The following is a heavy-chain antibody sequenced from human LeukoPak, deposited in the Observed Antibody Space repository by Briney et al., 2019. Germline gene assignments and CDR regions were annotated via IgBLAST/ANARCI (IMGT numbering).Heavy chain of an antibody. J-gene: IGHJ4*02. CDR1: GASISSYY. D-gene: IGHD5-12*01. CDR2: IYDSGNT. V-gene: IGHV4-59*01. Sequence: PSETLSLTCTVSGASISSYYWSWIRQPPGKGLEWIGYIYDSGNTKYNPSLKSRVTISVDTSKNQFSLRLSSVTAADTAVYYCARGRRSGFTGYDCDYWGQGTLVTVSS. CDR3: ARGRRSGFTGYDCDY.